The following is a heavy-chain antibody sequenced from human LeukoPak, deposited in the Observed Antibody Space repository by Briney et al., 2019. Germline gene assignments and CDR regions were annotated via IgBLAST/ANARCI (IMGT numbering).Heavy chain of an antibody. CDR3: ARGSRVTTRLDAFDI. Sequence: PGGSLRLSCAASGLTVSSNHMSWVRQAPGKGLEWVSVIYSGGSIYYTDSVKGRFTISRDNSKNMLYLQMNSLRAEDTAVYYCARGSRVTTRLDAFDIWGQGTMVTVSS. V-gene: IGHV3-53*01. J-gene: IGHJ3*02. CDR2: IYSGGSI. D-gene: IGHD1-1*01. CDR1: GLTVSSNH.